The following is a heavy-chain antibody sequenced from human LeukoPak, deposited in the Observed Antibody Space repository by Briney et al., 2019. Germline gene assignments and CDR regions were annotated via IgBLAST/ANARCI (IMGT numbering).Heavy chain of an antibody. J-gene: IGHJ4*02. D-gene: IGHD2-21*02. CDR1: GYTFTSYG. CDR3: ARWWSYCGGDCYFVSDY. V-gene: IGHV1-18*04. CDR2: ISAYNGNT. Sequence: GDSVKVSCKASGYTFTSYGISWVRQAPGQGLEWMGWISAYNGNTNYAQKLQGRVTMTTDTSTSTAYMELRSLRSDDTAVYYCARWWSYCGGDCYFVSDYWGQGTLVTVSS.